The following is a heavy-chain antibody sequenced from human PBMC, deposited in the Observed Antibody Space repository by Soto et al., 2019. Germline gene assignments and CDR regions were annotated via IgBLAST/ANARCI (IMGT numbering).Heavy chain of an antibody. J-gene: IGHJ4*02. CDR2: IYYSGST. D-gene: IGHD5-12*01. CDR3: ARGRGWLQLPLDY. V-gene: IGHV4-61*08. Sequence: LQTQRLPWAVSGGSSRGVDGCRWVNKPPGKGLEWIGYIYYSGSTNYNPSLKSRVTISVDTSKNQFSLKLSSVTAADTAVYYCARGRGWLQLPLDYWGQRTLVTVSS. CDR1: GGSSRGVDG.